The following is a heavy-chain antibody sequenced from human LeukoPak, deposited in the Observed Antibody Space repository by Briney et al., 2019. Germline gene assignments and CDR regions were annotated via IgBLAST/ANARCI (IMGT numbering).Heavy chain of an antibody. D-gene: IGHD2-15*01. J-gene: IGHJ5*02. V-gene: IGHV3-21*01. Sequence: SGGSLRLSCAASGFTFSSYSMNWVRQAPGKGLEWVSSISSSSSYIYYADSVKGRFTVSRDNAKNSLYLQMNSLRAEDTAVYYCATAVVSIFDPWGQGTLVTVSS. CDR1: GFTFSSYS. CDR2: ISSSSSYI. CDR3: ATAVVSIFDP.